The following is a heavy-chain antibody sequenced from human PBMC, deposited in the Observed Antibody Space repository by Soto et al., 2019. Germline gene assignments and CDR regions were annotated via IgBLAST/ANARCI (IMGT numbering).Heavy chain of an antibody. D-gene: IGHD2-15*01. V-gene: IGHV4-30-4*01. J-gene: IGHJ4*02. CDR2: IYDSGST. CDR3: ARVRWYGYYSDY. Sequence: QVQLQESGPGLVKPSQTLSLTCTVSGGSISSDNYYWSWIRQPPGKGLEWIGYIYDSGSTCYNPFLKCRVTISVDTPKNQFSLKLSSVTAADTAVYYCARVRWYGYYSDYWGQGTLVTVSS. CDR1: GGSISSDNYY.